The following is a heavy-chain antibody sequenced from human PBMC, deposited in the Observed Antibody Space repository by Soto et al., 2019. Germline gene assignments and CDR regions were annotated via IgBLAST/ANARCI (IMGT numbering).Heavy chain of an antibody. D-gene: IGHD3-3*01. J-gene: IGHJ6*02. Sequence: QVQLVESGGGVVQPGRSLRLSCAASGFTFSSYGMHWVRQAPGKGLEWVAVISYDGSNKYYADSVKGRFTICRDNTKNXLYLQLSSLRAEDTAVYYCAKDAAFWSASADGMDVWGQGTTVTVSS. CDR2: ISYDGSNK. CDR3: AKDAAFWSASADGMDV. CDR1: GFTFSSYG. V-gene: IGHV3-30*18.